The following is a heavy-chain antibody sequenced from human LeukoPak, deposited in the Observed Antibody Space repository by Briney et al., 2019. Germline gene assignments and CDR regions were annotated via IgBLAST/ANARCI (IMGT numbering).Heavy chain of an antibody. CDR3: ARDYYDSSGYIHYYYGMDV. Sequence: ASVKVPCKASGYTFTSYGISWVRQAPGQGLEWMGWISAYNGNTNYAQKLQGRVTMTTDTSTSTAYMELRSLRSDDTAVYYCARDYYDSSGYIHYYYGMDVWGQGTTVTVSS. CDR1: GYTFTSYG. J-gene: IGHJ6*02. D-gene: IGHD3-22*01. CDR2: ISAYNGNT. V-gene: IGHV1-18*01.